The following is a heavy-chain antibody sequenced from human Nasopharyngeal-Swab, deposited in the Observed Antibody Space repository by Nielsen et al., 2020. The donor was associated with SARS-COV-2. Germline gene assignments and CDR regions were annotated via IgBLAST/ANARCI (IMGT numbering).Heavy chain of an antibody. J-gene: IGHJ4*02. D-gene: IGHD4-17*01. CDR1: GYNFLSYG. CDR2: INPHSRGT. CDR3: ARDDYGDYGYFGH. V-gene: IGHV1-2*02. Sequence: ASVKVSCKSSGYNFLSYGISWVRQAPGQGLEWMGWINPHSRGTKYAQKFQGRVTMTSDTSINTAYMELRRLRSDDTAVYYCARDDYGDYGYFGHWGQGTLVTVSS.